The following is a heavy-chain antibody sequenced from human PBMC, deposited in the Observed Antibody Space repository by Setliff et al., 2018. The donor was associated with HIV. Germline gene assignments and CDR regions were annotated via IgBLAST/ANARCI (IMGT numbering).Heavy chain of an antibody. J-gene: IGHJ4*02. Sequence: GGSLRLSCAASGFTFSTYPMNWVRQAPGKGLEWVSYITGSSDIIHYADSVEGRFTVSRDNAKNSLYLQMNRLRAEDTAVYYCVRGPQFRPHWGQGTLVTVSS. CDR2: ITGSSDII. CDR1: GFTFSTYP. CDR3: VRGPQFRPH. V-gene: IGHV3-48*04.